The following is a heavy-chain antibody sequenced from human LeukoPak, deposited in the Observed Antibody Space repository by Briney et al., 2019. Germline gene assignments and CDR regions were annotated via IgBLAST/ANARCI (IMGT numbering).Heavy chain of an antibody. V-gene: IGHV4-4*09. CDR3: ARGKIVVVTAFDY. D-gene: IGHD2-21*02. CDR1: GGSISTYY. J-gene: IGHJ4*02. Sequence: PSETLSLTCIVSGGSISTYYWSWIRQPPGKGLEWIGYIYAGGTSNYNPSLQSRVTTSIDTSKNRFSLKLSSVAAADTAVYYCARGKIVVVTAFDYWGQGTLVTVSS. CDR2: IYAGGTS.